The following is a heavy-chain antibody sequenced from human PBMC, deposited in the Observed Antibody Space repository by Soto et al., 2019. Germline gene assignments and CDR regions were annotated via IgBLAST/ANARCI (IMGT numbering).Heavy chain of an antibody. D-gene: IGHD6-13*01. CDR1: GFSLSTSGMR. J-gene: IGHJ5*02. Sequence: SAPTLVNPTQTLTLTCTFSGFSLSTSGMRVSWIRQPPGKALEWLARIDWDDDKLYSTSLKTRLTISKDTSKNQVVLTMTNMDPVDTATYYCARSIVAAGNRWFDPWGQGTLVTVSS. V-gene: IGHV2-70*04. CDR2: IDWDDDK. CDR3: ARSIVAAGNRWFDP.